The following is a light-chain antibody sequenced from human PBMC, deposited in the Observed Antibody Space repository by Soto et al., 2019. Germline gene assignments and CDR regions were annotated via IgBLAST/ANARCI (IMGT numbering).Light chain of an antibody. CDR2: EVT. Sequence: QSALTQPASVSGSPGQSITISCTGTSSDVGGYNYVSWYQQHPGKAPKLMIYEVTHRPSGTSNRFSGSKSGHTASLTISGLQSEDEADYFCTSYTSSSTLDVFGTGTKLTVL. J-gene: IGLJ1*01. CDR3: TSYTSSSTLDV. V-gene: IGLV2-14*01. CDR1: SSDVGGYNY.